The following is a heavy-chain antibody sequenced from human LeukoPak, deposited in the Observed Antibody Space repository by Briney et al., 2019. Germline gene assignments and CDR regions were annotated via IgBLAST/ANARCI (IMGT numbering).Heavy chain of an antibody. V-gene: IGHV3-23*01. J-gene: IGHJ4*02. D-gene: IGHD3-10*01. Sequence: PGGSLRLSCAASGFTFSSYAMSWVRQAPGKGLEWVSAISGSGGSTYYADSVKGRFTISRDNPKNTLYLQMNSLRAEDTAVYYCAKINTDDYYGSGSYLVYWGQGTLVTVSS. CDR1: GFTFSSYA. CDR3: AKINTDDYYGSGSYLVY. CDR2: ISGSGGST.